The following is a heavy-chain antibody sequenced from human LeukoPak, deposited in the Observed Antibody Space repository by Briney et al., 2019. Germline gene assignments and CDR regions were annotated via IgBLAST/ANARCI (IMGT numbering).Heavy chain of an antibody. CDR1: GFTFSDYA. CDR3: ARVAMSDSSGYCDY. Sequence: GGSLRLSCAASGFTFSDYAMPWVRQAPGKGLEWVVVIWYDGSNENYANSVRGRFTVSRDNSKKTLYLHMNSVRAEDTGVYYCARVAMSDSSGYCDYWGQGTLVTVSS. J-gene: IGHJ4*02. D-gene: IGHD3-22*01. CDR2: IWYDGSNE. V-gene: IGHV3-33*01.